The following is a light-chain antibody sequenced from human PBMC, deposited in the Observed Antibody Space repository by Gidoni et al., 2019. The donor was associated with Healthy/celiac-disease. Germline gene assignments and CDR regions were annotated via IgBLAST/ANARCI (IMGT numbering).Light chain of an antibody. CDR3: QQYGSSPQT. J-gene: IGKJ1*01. CDR2: GAS. CDR1: QSVSSSY. Sequence: DIVSTQSPVTLSLSPGERATLSCRASQSVSSSYLAWYQQKPGQAPRLLINGASSRATGIPDRFSGSGSGTDFTLTISRLEPEDFAVYYCQQYGSSPQTFGQGTKVEIK. V-gene: IGKV3-20*01.